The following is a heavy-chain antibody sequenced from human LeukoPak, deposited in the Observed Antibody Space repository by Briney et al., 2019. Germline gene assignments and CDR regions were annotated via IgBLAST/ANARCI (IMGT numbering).Heavy chain of an antibody. CDR3: ARDLDDIVVVPAS. J-gene: IGHJ5*02. Sequence: SGGSLRLSCAASGFTFSSYWMSWVRQAPGKGLEWVANIKQDGSEKYYVDSVKGRFTISRDNAKNSLYLQMNSLRAEDTAVYYCARDLDDIVVVPASWGQGTLVTVSS. D-gene: IGHD2-2*01. CDR2: IKQDGSEK. CDR1: GFTFSSYW. V-gene: IGHV3-7*01.